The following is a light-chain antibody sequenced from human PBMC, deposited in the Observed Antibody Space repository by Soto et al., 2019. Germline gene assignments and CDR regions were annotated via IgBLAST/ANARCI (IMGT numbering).Light chain of an antibody. Sequence: DIQMTQSPSSLSASVGDTVTITCRASQGINDFLAWFQQKPGKAPKPLISAASSLQSGVPSKFSGSGSDRYFPLTIISLQPEDSATYYCQQYHSYPVTFGGGTKVEIK. J-gene: IGKJ4*01. CDR2: AAS. CDR1: QGINDF. CDR3: QQYHSYPVT. V-gene: IGKV1-16*02.